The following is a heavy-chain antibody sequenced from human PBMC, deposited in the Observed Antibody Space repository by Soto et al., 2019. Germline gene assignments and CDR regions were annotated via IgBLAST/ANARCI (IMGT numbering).Heavy chain of an antibody. V-gene: IGHV3-30*03. J-gene: IGHJ5*02. CDR3: TTDLWRIAVVVGSTGYFNP. D-gene: IGHD2-15*01. Sequence: GGSLRLSCAASAFSFSNYGMHWVRQAPGRGLAWVAFISSDGSDEYYEDSVKGRFTISRDNSRNTLYLQMNSLKTEDTAVYYCTTDLWRIAVVVGSTGYFNPWGQGTPVTVSS. CDR1: AFSFSNYG. CDR2: ISSDGSDE.